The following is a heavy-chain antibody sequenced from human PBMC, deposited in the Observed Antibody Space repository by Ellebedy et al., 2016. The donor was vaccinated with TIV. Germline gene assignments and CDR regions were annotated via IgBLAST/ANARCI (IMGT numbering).Heavy chain of an antibody. J-gene: IGHJ6*02. CDR2: INPNSGGT. CDR3: AREFYYDSSGYYYYYGMDV. D-gene: IGHD3-22*01. CDR1: GYTFTGYY. Sequence: ASVKVSXXASGYTFTGYYMHWVRQAPGQGLEWMGWINPNSGGTNYAQKFQGRVTMTRDTSISTAYMELSRLRSDDTAVYYCAREFYYDSSGYYYYYGMDVWGQGTTVTVSS. V-gene: IGHV1-2*02.